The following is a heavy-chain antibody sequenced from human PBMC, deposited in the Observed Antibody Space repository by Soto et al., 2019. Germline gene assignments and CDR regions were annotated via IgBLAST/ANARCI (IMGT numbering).Heavy chain of an antibody. V-gene: IGHV1-18*04. D-gene: IGHD3-22*01. CDR3: ARDQWYHDSSGYYGAFDI. Sequence: ASVKVSCKASGYTFTSYGISWVRQAPGQGLEWMGWISAYNGNTNYAQKLQGRVTMTTDTSTSTAYMELRSLRSDDTAVYYCARDQWYHDSSGYYGAFDIWGQGTMVTVSS. CDR1: GYTFTSYG. CDR2: ISAYNGNT. J-gene: IGHJ3*02.